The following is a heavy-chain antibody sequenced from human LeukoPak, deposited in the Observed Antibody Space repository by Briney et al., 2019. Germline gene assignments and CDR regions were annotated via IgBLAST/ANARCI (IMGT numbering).Heavy chain of an antibody. J-gene: IGHJ3*02. CDR3: ARDHCSSTSCYTRDAFDI. V-gene: IGHV3-7*01. D-gene: IGHD2-2*02. CDR2: IKQDGSEK. CDR1: GFTFSSYW. Sequence: GGSLRLSCAASGFTFSSYWMSWVRQAPGKGLEWVANIKQDGSEKYYVDSVKGRFTISRDNAKNSLYLQMNSLRAEDTAVYYCARDHCSSTSCYTRDAFDIWGQGTMVTVSS.